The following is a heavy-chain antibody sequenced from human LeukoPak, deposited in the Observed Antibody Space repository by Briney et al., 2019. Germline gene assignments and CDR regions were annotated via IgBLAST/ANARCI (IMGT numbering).Heavy chain of an antibody. Sequence: PGGSLRLSCAASGFTFSSYAMGWVRQAPGKGLEWVSAISGSGGSTYYADSVKGRFTISRDNSKNTLYLQMNSLRAEDTAVYYCAIGYSSSWSTTWPGRDWGQGTLVTVSS. CDR1: GFTFSSYA. D-gene: IGHD6-13*01. CDR2: ISGSGGST. CDR3: AIGYSSSWSTTWPGRD. V-gene: IGHV3-23*01. J-gene: IGHJ4*02.